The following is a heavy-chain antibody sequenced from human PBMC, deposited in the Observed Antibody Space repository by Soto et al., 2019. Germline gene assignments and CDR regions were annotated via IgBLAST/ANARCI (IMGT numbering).Heavy chain of an antibody. V-gene: IGHV4-30-2*01. D-gene: IGHD2-2*01. Sequence: SETLSLTCAVSGGSISSGGYSWSWIRQPPGKGLEWIGYIYHSGSTYYNPSLKSRVTISVDRSKNQFSLRLSSVTAADTAVYYCARASPCVDSTSCYASYYYGMDVWGQGTTVTVSS. J-gene: IGHJ6*02. CDR3: ARASPCVDSTSCYASYYYGMDV. CDR1: GGSISSGGYS. CDR2: IYHSGST.